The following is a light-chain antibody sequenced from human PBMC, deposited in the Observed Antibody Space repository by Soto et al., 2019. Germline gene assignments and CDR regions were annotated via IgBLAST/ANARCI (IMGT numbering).Light chain of an antibody. V-gene: IGKV1-12*01. Sequence: DIQMTQSPSSVSASVGDSVTITCRASQGVSDWVAWYQQKPGEAPKLLIYGSSSLLSGVPSRFSGTRSGTDFTLTISNLQPEDSATYFCQQGYNTFWTFGRGTKVDIK. J-gene: IGKJ1*01. CDR1: QGVSDW. CDR3: QQGYNTFWT. CDR2: GSS.